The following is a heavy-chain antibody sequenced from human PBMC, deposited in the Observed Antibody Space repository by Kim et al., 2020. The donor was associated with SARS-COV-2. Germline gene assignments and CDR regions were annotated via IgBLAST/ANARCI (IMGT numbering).Heavy chain of an antibody. CDR2: IYYSGST. V-gene: IGHV4-59*01. Sequence: SETLSLTCTVSGGSISSYYWSWIRQPPGKGLEWIGYIYYSGSTNYNPSLKSRVTISVDTSKNQFSLKLSSVTAADTAVYYCARVAIPSSIAVAGTGTDYFDYWGQGTLVTVSS. CDR3: ARVAIPSSIAVAGTGTDYFDY. CDR1: GGSISSYY. J-gene: IGHJ4*02. D-gene: IGHD6-19*01.